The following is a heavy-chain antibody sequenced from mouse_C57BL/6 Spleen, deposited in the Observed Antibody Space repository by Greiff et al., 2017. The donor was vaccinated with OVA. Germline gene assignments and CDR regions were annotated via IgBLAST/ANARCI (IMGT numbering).Heavy chain of an antibody. Sequence: QVQLQQPGAELVRPGSSVKLSCKASGYTFTSYWMHWVKQRPIQGLEWIGNIDPSDSETHYNQKFKDKATLTVDKSSSTAYMQLSSLTSEDSAVYYCARSYCDYDGGAMDYWGQGTSVTVSS. CDR2: IDPSDSET. D-gene: IGHD2-4*01. J-gene: IGHJ4*01. CDR1: GYTFTSYW. V-gene: IGHV1-52*01. CDR3: ARSYCDYDGGAMDY.